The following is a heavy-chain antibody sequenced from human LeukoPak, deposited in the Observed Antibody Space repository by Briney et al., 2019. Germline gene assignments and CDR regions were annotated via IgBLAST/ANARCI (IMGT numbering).Heavy chain of an antibody. Sequence: GGSLRLSCAASGFTVSSNDMSWVRQAPGKGLECISVIYSGGSTHYADSVKGRFTISRDNAKNSLYLQMDSLRAEDTAVYYCASGVSSTSCYVDYWGQGTLVTVSS. CDR3: ASGVSSTSCYVDY. J-gene: IGHJ4*02. CDR1: GFTVSSND. CDR2: IYSGGST. D-gene: IGHD2-2*01. V-gene: IGHV3-53*01.